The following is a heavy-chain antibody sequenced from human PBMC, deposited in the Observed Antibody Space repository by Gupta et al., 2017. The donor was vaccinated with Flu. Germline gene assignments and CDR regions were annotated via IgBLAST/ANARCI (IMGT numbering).Heavy chain of an antibody. CDR3: TLLRFLEWLPDIGYGMDV. V-gene: IGHV3-15*01. CDR1: GFTFSNAW. J-gene: IGHJ6*02. CDR2: IKSKTDGGTT. D-gene: IGHD3-3*01. Sequence: EVQLVESGGGLVKPGGSLRLSCAASGFTFSNAWMSWVRQAPGKGLEWVGRIKSKTDGGTTDYAAPVKGRFTISRDDSKNTLYLQMNSLKTEDTAVYYCTLLRFLEWLPDIGYGMDVWGQGTTVTVSS.